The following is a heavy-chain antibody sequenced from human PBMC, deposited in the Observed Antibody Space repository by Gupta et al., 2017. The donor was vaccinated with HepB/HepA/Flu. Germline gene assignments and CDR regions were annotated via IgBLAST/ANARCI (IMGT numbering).Heavy chain of an antibody. CDR3: THGVWFDP. J-gene: IGHJ5*02. CDR1: GFAFDDYA. D-gene: IGHD3-10*01. V-gene: IGHV3-9*01. CDR2: ISWNSAKT. Sequence: EVHLMESGGGLVQPGRSLRLSCAASGFAFDDYAMHWVRQVPGKGLEWVSYISWNSAKTDYADSVKGRFTISRDNAKNSLYLQMNSLRPEDTALYYCTHGVWFDPWGQGTLVTVSS.